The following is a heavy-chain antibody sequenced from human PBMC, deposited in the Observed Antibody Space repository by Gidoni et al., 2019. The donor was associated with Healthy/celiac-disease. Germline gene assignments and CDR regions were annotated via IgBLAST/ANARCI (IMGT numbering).Heavy chain of an antibody. CDR3: ARQSSAAVFDY. J-gene: IGHJ4*02. D-gene: IGHD6-13*01. Sequence: QLQLQESGPGLVKPSETLSLTCTVAGGTISSRSYYWGWLRQPPGKGLEWSGSLYYSGSTYYTPSLQSRVTISVDTSKNQFSLKLSSVTAADTAVYYCARQSSAAVFDYWGQGTLVTVSS. V-gene: IGHV4-39*01. CDR1: GGTISSRSYY. CDR2: LYYSGST.